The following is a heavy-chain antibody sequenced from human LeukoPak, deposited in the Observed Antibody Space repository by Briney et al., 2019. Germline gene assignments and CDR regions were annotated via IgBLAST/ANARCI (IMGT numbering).Heavy chain of an antibody. D-gene: IGHD3-3*01. Sequence: SETLSLTCAVYGGSFSGYYWSRIRQPPGKGLEWIGEINHSGSTNYNPSLKSRVTISVGTSKNQFSLKLSSVTAADTAVYYCARGRVDYDFWSVKVAFDIWGQGTMVTVSS. CDR3: ARGRVDYDFWSVKVAFDI. V-gene: IGHV4-34*01. J-gene: IGHJ3*02. CDR1: GGSFSGYY. CDR2: INHSGST.